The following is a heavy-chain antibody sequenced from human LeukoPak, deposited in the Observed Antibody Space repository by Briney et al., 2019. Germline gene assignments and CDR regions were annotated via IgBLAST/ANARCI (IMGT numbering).Heavy chain of an antibody. J-gene: IGHJ4*02. V-gene: IGHV5-51*01. CDR2: IYPGDSDT. CDR3: ARHHPGPDDTADWGDY. D-gene: IGHD7-27*01. CDR1: GYRFTSYW. Sequence: GESLKISFKGSGYRFTSYWIGWVRPMPGKGLEWMGIIYPGDSDTRYSPSFQGQVTISADKSISTAYLQWSSLKASDTAMYYCARHHPGPDDTADWGDYWGQGTLVTVSS.